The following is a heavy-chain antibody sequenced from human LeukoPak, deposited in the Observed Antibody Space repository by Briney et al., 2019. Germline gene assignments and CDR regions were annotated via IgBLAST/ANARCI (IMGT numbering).Heavy chain of an antibody. J-gene: IGHJ6*03. CDR2: INWNGGST. V-gene: IGHV3-20*04. Sequence: PGGSLRLSCAASGFTFDDYAMHWVRQAPGKGLEWVSGINWNGGSTGYADSVKGRFTISRDNAKNSLYLQMNSLRAEGTALYYCARNYGDFPYYYYYYMDVCGKGTTVTVSS. CDR1: GFTFDDYA. D-gene: IGHD4-17*01. CDR3: ARNYGDFPYYYYYYMDV.